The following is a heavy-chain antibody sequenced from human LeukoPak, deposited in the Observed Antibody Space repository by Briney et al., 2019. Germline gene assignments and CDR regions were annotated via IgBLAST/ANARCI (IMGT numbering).Heavy chain of an antibody. CDR3: ARGSGSPSFRFDY. D-gene: IGHD3-10*01. Sequence: SETLSLTRAVSVGSIRIYYWSWTPQPPAKGLEWIGYIYYSGSTNYNPSLKSRVTISVDTSKNQCSLKLSSVTAADTAVYYCARGSGSPSFRFDYWGQGTLVTVSS. V-gene: IGHV4-59*01. CDR2: IYYSGST. CDR1: VGSIRIYY. J-gene: IGHJ4*02.